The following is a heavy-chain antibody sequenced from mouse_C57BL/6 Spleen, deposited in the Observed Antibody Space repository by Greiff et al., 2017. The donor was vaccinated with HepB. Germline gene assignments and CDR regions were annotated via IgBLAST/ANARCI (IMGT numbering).Heavy chain of an antibody. CDR2: IYPGDGDT. CDR3: ARGPSYYGSSFHFDY. V-gene: IGHV1-82*01. CDR1: GYAFSSSW. Sequence: QVQLQQSGPELVKPGASVKISCKASGYAFSSSWMNWVKQRPGKGLEWIGRIYPGDGDTNYNGKFKGKATLTADKSSSTAYMQLSSLTSEDSAVYFCARGPSYYGSSFHFDYWGQGTTLTVSS. J-gene: IGHJ2*01. D-gene: IGHD1-1*01.